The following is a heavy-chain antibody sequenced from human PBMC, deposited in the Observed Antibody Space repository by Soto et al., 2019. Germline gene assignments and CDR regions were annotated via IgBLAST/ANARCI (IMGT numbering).Heavy chain of an antibody. Sequence: GSLRLSWAASGFTFSSYAMSWVLHAPGKGLEWVSAISGSGGSTYYADSVKGRFTISRDNSKNTLYLQMNSLRAEDTAVYYCAKDRRNKIVVPAADNWFDPWGQGTLVTVSS. CDR3: AKDRRNKIVVPAADNWFDP. D-gene: IGHD2-2*01. CDR1: GFTFSSYA. V-gene: IGHV3-23*01. CDR2: ISGSGGST. J-gene: IGHJ5*02.